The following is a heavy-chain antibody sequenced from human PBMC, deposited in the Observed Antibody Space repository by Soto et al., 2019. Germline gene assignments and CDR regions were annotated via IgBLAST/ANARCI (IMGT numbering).Heavy chain of an antibody. CDR3: SRASGTTRGFDP. D-gene: IGHD1-7*01. J-gene: IGHJ5*02. CDR2: IYYSGST. Sequence: PSETLSLTCTVSGGSISSGDYYWSWIRQPPGKGLEWIGYIYYSGSTYYNPSLKSRVTISVDTSNNQFSLKLNSVTAADTAVYYCSRASGTTRGFDPWGQGTLVTVSS. CDR1: GGSISSGDYY. V-gene: IGHV4-30-4*01.